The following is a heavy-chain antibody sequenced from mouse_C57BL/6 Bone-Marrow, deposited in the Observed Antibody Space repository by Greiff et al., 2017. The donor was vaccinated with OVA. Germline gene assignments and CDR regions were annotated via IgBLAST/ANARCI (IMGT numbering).Heavy chain of an antibody. V-gene: IGHV1-64*01. CDR2: IHPNSGST. Sequence: VQLQQPGAELVKPGASVKLSCKASGYTFTSYWMHWVKQRPGQGLEWIGMIHPNSGSTNYNEKLKSKATLTVDKSSSTAYMQLSSLTSEDSAVYYCARISNYYVSSYCYWGQGTTLTVSS. D-gene: IGHD1-1*01. CDR1: GYTFTSYW. J-gene: IGHJ2*01. CDR3: ARISNYYVSSYCY.